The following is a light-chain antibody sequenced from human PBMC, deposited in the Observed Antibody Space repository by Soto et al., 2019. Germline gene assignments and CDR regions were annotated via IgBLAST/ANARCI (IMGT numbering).Light chain of an antibody. CDR1: QSISSW. CDR2: KAS. V-gene: IGKV1-5*03. Sequence: DIQMTQSPSTLSASVGDRFTITCRASQSISSWLAWYHQKPGKAPKLLIYKASTLKSGVPSRFSGSGSGTEFTLTISSLQSDDFATYYCQHYNSYSEAFGQGTKVDIK. CDR3: QHYNSYSEA. J-gene: IGKJ1*01.